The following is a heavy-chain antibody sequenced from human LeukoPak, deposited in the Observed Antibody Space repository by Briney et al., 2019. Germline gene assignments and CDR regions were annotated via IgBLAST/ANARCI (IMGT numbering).Heavy chain of an antibody. CDR1: GYTFTGYY. J-gene: IGHJ4*02. CDR2: INPNSGGT. D-gene: IGHD2-2*01. Sequence: GASVKVSCKASGYTFTGYYMHCVRQAPGQGLEWMGSINPNSGGTNYAQNFQGRVTMTRDTSISTAYMELSRLRSDDTAVYYCARDASVVVVPAAISFIDYWGQGTLVTVSS. CDR3: ARDASVVVVPAAISFIDY. V-gene: IGHV1-2*02.